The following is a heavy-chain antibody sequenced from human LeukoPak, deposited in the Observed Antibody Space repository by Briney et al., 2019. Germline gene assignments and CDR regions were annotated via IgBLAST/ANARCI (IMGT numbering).Heavy chain of an antibody. D-gene: IGHD5-18*01. J-gene: IGHJ4*02. V-gene: IGHV3-30*18. CDR1: GFTFSSYA. Sequence: PGGSPRLSCAASGFTFSSYAMHWVRQSLGKGVQWVAVMSYDGFNNYYVDSVKGRFTISTDNSKNTLYLQMNSLRAEDTAVYYCAKTKGYSYGYYFDYWGQGTLVTVSS. CDR2: MSYDGFNN. CDR3: AKTKGYSYGYYFDY.